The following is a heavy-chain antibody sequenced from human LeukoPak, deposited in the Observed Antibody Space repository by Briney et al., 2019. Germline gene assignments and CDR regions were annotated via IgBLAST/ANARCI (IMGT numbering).Heavy chain of an antibody. CDR1: GGSISSTTYY. CDR3: AYCSRTKYLDDRSVFDI. CDR2: MYCSGAT. D-gene: IGHD2-2*01. Sequence: SETLSLTCSVSGGSISSTTYYWGWIRQPPGKGLEWIGSMYCSGATYYNPSLKSRVSMALDTPKNQFSLRLSSVTAADTAVYYCAYCSRTKYLDDRSVFDIWGQGAMVTVSS. J-gene: IGHJ3*02. V-gene: IGHV4-39*01.